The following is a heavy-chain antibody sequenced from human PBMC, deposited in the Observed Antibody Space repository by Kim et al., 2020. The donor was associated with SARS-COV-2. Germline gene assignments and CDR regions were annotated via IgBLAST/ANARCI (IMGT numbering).Heavy chain of an antibody. D-gene: IGHD3-22*01. Sequence: FQGRVTITADESTSTAYMELSSLRSEDTAVYYCARGLDYYDSSGYSFDYWGQGTLVTVSS. V-gene: IGHV1-69*01. J-gene: IGHJ4*02. CDR3: ARGLDYYDSSGYSFDY.